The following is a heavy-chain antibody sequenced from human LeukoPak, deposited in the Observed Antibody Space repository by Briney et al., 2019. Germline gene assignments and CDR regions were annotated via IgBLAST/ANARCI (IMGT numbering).Heavy chain of an antibody. V-gene: IGHV1-2*02. D-gene: IGHD3-3*01. CDR2: VNPNSGGT. J-gene: IGHJ4*02. CDR1: GYTFTGYY. Sequence: ASVKVSCKASGYTFTGYYMHWVRQAPGQGLEWMGWVNPNSGGTNYAQKFQGRVTMTRDTSISTAYMELSRLRSDDTAVYYCAIFGVVISPFDYWGQGTLVTVSS. CDR3: AIFGVVISPFDY.